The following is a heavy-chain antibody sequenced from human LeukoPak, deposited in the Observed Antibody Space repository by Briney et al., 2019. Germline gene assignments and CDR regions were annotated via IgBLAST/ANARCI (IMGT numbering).Heavy chain of an antibody. CDR1: GFTFSSYS. J-gene: IGHJ4*02. CDR3: ARDLNEDIPFDY. CDR2: ISSSSSYI. D-gene: IGHD2-15*01. Sequence: PGGSLRLSCAASGFTFSSYSMNWVRQAPGKGLEWVSSISSSSSYIYYADSVKGRFTISRDNAKNSLYLQMNSLRAEDTAVYYCARDLNEDIPFDYWGQGTLVTVSS. V-gene: IGHV3-21*01.